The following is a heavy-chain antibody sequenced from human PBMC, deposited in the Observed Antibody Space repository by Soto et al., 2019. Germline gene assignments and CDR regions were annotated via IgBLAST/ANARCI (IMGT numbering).Heavy chain of an antibody. D-gene: IGHD2-21*02. J-gene: IGHJ4*02. CDR3: ARSILVVTALDY. Sequence: QVQLVQSGAEEKKPGASVKVSCKASGYTFTSYAMHWVRQAPGQRLEWMGWINAGNGNTKYSQKFQGRVTSTRDTPASTAYMELSSLRSEDTAVYYCARSILVVTALDYWGQGTMVTVSS. CDR2: INAGNGNT. CDR1: GYTFTSYA. V-gene: IGHV1-3*05.